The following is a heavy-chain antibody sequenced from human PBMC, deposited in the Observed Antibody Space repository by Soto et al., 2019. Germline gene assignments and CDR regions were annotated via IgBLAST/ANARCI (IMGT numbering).Heavy chain of an antibody. CDR2: INHSGST. CDR3: ARDCSGGSCYAPGFDY. CDR1: GGSFSGYY. J-gene: IGHJ4*02. D-gene: IGHD2-15*01. V-gene: IGHV4-34*01. Sequence: SETLSLTCAVYGGSFSGYYWSWIRQPPGKGLEGIGEINHSGSTNYNPSLKSRVTISVDTSKNQFSLKLSSVTAADTAVYYCARDCSGGSCYAPGFDYWGQGTLVTVSS.